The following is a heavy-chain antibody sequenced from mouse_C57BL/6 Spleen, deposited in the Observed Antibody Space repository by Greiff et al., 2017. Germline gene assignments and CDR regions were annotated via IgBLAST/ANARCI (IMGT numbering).Heavy chain of an antibody. J-gene: IGHJ2*01. CDR3: ARGDYDRAFDY. CDR2: ISDGGSYT. CDR1: GFTFSSYA. Sequence: EVKLVESGGGLVKTGGSLKLSCAASGFTFSSYAMSWVRQTPEKRLEWVATISDGGSYTYYPDNVKGRFTISRDNAKNNLYLQMSHLKSEDTAMYYCARGDYDRAFDYWGQGTTLTVSS. V-gene: IGHV5-4*03. D-gene: IGHD2-4*01.